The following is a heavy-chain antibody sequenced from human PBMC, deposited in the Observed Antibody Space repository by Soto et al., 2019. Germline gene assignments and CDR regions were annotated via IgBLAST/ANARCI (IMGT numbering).Heavy chain of an antibody. V-gene: IGHV3-21*01. J-gene: IGHJ4*02. CDR1: GFTFSSYS. CDR3: ARNLPGHSSGWYFDY. Sequence: GGSLRLSCAASGFTFSSYSMNWVRQAPGKGLEWVSSISSSSSYIYYADSVKGRFTISRDNAKNSLYLQMNSLRAEDTAVYYCARNLPGHSSGWYFDYWGQGTLVTVSS. D-gene: IGHD6-19*01. CDR2: ISSSSSYI.